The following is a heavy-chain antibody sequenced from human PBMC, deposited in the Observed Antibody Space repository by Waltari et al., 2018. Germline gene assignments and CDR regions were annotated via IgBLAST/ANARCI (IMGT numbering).Heavy chain of an antibody. CDR1: GASLRNYF. D-gene: IGHD5-18*01. CDR2: INHVGTT. J-gene: IGHJ4*02. CDR3: ARGYSNGYGPGDS. V-gene: IGHV4-34*01. Sequence: QVQLQQWGAGLVKPSETLSLTCAVYGASLRNYFWSWIRQAPGKGLEWIGEINHVGTTNSPPSLKRRVTISVDTSKSQFSLRLRSVTAADTAVYYCARGYSNGYGPGDSWGQGTLVTVSS.